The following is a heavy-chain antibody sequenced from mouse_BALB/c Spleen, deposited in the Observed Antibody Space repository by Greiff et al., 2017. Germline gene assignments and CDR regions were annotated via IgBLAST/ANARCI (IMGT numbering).Heavy chain of an antibody. CDR3: ARRGYYYGRPYYFDY. V-gene: IGHV3-2*02. J-gene: IGHJ2*01. CDR2: ISYSGST. CDR1: GYSITSDYA. Sequence: VQLKESGPGLVKPSQSLSLTCTVTGYSITSDYAWNWIRQFPGNKLEWMGYISYSGSTSYNPSLKSRTSITRDTSKNQFFLQLNSVTTEDTATYYCARRGYYYGRPYYFDYWGQGTTLTVSS. D-gene: IGHD1-1*01.